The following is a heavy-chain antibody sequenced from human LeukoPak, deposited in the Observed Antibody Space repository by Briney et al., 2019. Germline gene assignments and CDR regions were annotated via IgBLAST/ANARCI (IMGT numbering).Heavy chain of an antibody. J-gene: IGHJ6*03. CDR2: IYDSGSI. Sequence: SETLSLTCTVSGGSISSYYWSWIRQPAGKGLEWIWSIYDSGSIYYNPSLKSRLTISEDTSKNQFSLKINPVTAADTAVYYFARLGHCTGGSCYQYYYMDVWGKGTMVTISS. V-gene: IGHV4-59*05. D-gene: IGHD2-8*02. CDR3: ARLGHCTGGSCYQYYYMDV. CDR1: GGSISSYY.